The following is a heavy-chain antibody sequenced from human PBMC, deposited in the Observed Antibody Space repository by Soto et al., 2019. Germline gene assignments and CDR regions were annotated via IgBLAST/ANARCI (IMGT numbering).Heavy chain of an antibody. D-gene: IGHD1-1*01. CDR1: GFTFSAFE. V-gene: IGHV3-48*03. CDR2: IYNSGSTM. CDR3: ARESGGTGLDV. J-gene: IGHJ6*02. Sequence: EVQLVESGGGLVQPGGSLRLSCAASGFTFSAFEMNWVCQAPGKGLEWLSYIYNSGSTMTYADSVKGRFAISRDNAKNSLYLQMYSLRAEDTAVYYCARESGGTGLDVWGQGTTVTVSS.